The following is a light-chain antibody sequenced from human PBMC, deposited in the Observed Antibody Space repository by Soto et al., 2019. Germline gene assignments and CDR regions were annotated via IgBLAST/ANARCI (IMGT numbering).Light chain of an antibody. CDR1: QSVTSNY. CDR3: QHYGGSST. CDR2: RAS. Sequence: EMVLTQSPGTLSLSPGERATLSCRASQSVTSNYLAWYQQKPGQAPRLLIYRASSRATGIPDRFSGSGSGTDFTLTISRLEPEEFAVYYCQHYGGSSTFGGGTKVEIK. J-gene: IGKJ4*01. V-gene: IGKV3-20*01.